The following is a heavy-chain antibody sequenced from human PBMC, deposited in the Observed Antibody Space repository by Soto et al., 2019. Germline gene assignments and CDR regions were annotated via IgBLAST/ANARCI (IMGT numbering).Heavy chain of an antibody. J-gene: IGHJ6*03. V-gene: IGHV3-13*01. CDR1: GFTFSSYD. CDR3: ARGVVPYYYYMDV. CDR2: IGTVGDT. Sequence: GGSLRLSCAASGFTFSSYDMHWVRQATGKGLEWVSAIGTVGDTYYPGSVKGRFTISRENAKNSLYLQMNSLRAGDTAVYYCARGVVPYYYYMDVWGKGTTVTVS. D-gene: IGHD3-3*01.